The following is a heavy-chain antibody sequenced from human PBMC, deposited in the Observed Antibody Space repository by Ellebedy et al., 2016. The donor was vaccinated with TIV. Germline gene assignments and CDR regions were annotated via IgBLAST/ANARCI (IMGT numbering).Heavy chain of an antibody. J-gene: IGHJ6*02. CDR2: IKQDGSEK. Sequence: PGGSLRLSCAASGFTFSSYWMHWVRQAPGKGLDWVANIKQDGSEKYYVDSVKGRFTISRDNAKNSLYLKMNTLRAGDTALYYCARALDVWGQGTTVTVSS. CDR1: GFTFSSYW. V-gene: IGHV3-7*03. CDR3: ARALDV.